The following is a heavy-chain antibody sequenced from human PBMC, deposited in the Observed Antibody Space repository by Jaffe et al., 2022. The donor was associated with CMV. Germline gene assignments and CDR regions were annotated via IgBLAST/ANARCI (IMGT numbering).Heavy chain of an antibody. D-gene: IGHD2-15*01. CDR2: ISYDGSNK. CDR1: GFTFSSYG. J-gene: IGHJ4*02. Sequence: QVQLVESGGGVVQPGRSLRLSCAASGFTFSSYGMHWVRQAPGKGLEWVAVISYDGSNKYYADSVKGRFTISRDNSKNTLYLQMNSLRAEDTAVYYCAKGFREGYCSGGSCFLPPYFDYWGQGTLVTVSS. V-gene: IGHV3-30*18. CDR3: AKGFREGYCSGGSCFLPPYFDY.